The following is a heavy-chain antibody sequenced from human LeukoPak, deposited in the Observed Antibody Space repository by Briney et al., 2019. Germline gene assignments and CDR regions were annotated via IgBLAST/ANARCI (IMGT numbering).Heavy chain of an antibody. V-gene: IGHV4-34*01. CDR3: ARDTRIAAAGTFDY. CDR2: INHSGST. CDR1: GGSFSGYY. J-gene: IGHJ4*02. Sequence: SETLSLTCAVYGGSFSGYYWSWIRQPPGRGLEWIGEINHSGSTNYNPSLKSRVTISVDTSKNQFSLKLSSVTAADTAVYYCARDTRIAAAGTFDYWGQGTLVTVFS. D-gene: IGHD6-13*01.